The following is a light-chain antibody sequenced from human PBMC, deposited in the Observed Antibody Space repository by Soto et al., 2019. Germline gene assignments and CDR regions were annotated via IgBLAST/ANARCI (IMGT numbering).Light chain of an antibody. V-gene: IGKV3D-20*02. J-gene: IGKJ5*01. CDR3: QQRSNWPSIT. CDR1: QSVSSSH. CDR2: GAT. Sequence: EIVLTQSPGTLSLSPGERATLSCRASQSVSSSHLAWYQHKPGQAPRLLVYGATTRATGIPDRFSGSGSGTDFTLTISSLEPKDFAVYYCQQRSNWPSITFGQGTRLEIK.